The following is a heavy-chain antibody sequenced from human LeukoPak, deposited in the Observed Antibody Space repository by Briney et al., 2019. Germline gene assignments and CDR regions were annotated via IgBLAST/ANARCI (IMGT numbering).Heavy chain of an antibody. CDR3: AREPIVGVHFDY. V-gene: IGHV3-74*01. J-gene: IGHJ4*02. CDR1: GFTFSTYW. D-gene: IGHD1-26*01. Sequence: GGSLRLSCSASGFTFSTYWMHWVRQAPGKGLVWVSRINSDGSSTSYADSVKRRFTIFRDNAKNTLHLQINSLRAEDTAVYYCAREPIVGVHFDYWGQGTLVTVSS. CDR2: INSDGSST.